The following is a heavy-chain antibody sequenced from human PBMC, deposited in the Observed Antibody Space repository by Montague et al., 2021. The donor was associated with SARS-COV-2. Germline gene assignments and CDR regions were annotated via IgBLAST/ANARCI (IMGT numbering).Heavy chain of an antibody. CDR2: IYSSGST. CDR1: GGSISGYY. D-gene: IGHD2-2*01. CDR3: ARDSLVASYYYYGVDV. Sequence: SETLSLTCTVSGGSISGYYWNWIRQPPGKGLEWIGYIYSSGSTNYNPSRKSRVTMSVDTSKNQLSLNLSSVTAADTAVYYCARDSLVASYYYYGVDVWGQGTTVTVAS. V-gene: IGHV4-59*13. J-gene: IGHJ6*02.